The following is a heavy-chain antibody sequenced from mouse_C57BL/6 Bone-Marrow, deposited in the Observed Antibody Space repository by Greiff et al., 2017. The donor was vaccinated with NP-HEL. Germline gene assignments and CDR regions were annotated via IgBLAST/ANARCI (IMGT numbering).Heavy chain of an antibody. CDR1: GYAFSSSW. Sequence: QVQLKQSGPELVKPGASVKISCKASGYAFSSSWMNWVKQRPGKGLEWIGRIYPGDGDTNYNGKFKGKATLTADKSSSTAYMQLSSLTSEDSAVYFCARPRGGYFDYWGQGTTLTVSS. CDR2: IYPGDGDT. J-gene: IGHJ2*01. V-gene: IGHV1-82*01. CDR3: ARPRGGYFDY.